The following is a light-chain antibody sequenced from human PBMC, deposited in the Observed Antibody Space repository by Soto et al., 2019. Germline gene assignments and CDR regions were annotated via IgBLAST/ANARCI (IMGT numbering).Light chain of an antibody. CDR3: QQYYKWPLT. CDR2: GAS. J-gene: IGKJ4*01. CDR1: QSVSSSY. V-gene: IGKV3D-15*01. Sequence: IVMTQSTATLSVSPGDRATLSCRASQSVSSSYLAWYQQKPGQAPRLLIYGASNRATGIPARLSGSGSGTEFTLTISSLESQDFGVYYCQQYYKWPLTFGGGTKVDIK.